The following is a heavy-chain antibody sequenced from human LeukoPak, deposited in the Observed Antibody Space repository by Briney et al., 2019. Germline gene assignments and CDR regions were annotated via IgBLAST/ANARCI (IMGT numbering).Heavy chain of an antibody. CDR2: ISGSGDST. CDR1: GFTFSSSA. J-gene: IGHJ4*02. V-gene: IGHV3-23*01. D-gene: IGHD6-19*01. CDR3: AKGTGSSGWYWFDY. Sequence: GGSLRLSCAASGFTFSSSAMSWVRQAPGKGLEWVSTISGSGDSTYSADSVKGRFTISRDNSKNTLYLQMNSLRAEDTAVYYCAKGTGSSGWYWFDYWGQGTLVTVSS.